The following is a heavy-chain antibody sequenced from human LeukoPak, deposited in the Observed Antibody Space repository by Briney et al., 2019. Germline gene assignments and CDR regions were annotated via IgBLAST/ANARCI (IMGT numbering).Heavy chain of an antibody. CDR3: VTTSVTHTRDP. Sequence: ASVKVSCKASGHAFSAFYFNWVRQAPGRGLEWVGWINPHSRATHYAQRFRGRVTIEASITTAYMELNSLTSDDTAVYYCVTTSVTHTRDPWGQGTLVTVSS. CDR1: GHAFSAFY. D-gene: IGHD5/OR15-5a*01. V-gene: IGHV1-2*02. J-gene: IGHJ5*02. CDR2: INPHSRAT.